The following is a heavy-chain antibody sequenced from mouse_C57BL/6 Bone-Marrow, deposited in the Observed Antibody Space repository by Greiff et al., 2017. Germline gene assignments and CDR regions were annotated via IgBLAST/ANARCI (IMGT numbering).Heavy chain of an antibody. CDR3: APSYYGDDVDY. CDR2: IYPRSGNT. V-gene: IGHV1-81*01. J-gene: IGHJ3*01. D-gene: IGHD2-2*01. CDR1: GYTFTSYG. Sequence: QVQLQQSGAELARPGASVKLSCKASGYTFTSYGIRWVKQRTGQGLEWIGVIYPRSGNTYYDEKFKGKATMTADKSSSTAYMELRSLTSEDSAVYFCAPSYYGDDVDYWGQGTLVTVSS.